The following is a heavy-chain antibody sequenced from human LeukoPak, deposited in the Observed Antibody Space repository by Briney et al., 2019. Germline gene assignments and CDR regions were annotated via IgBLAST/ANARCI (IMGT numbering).Heavy chain of an antibody. V-gene: IGHV3-30*18. Sequence: PGGSLRLSCGVSGFTLTNYDMHWVRQAPGKGLEWVAVISYDGTNKYYADSVKGRFTISRDNSKSTLYLQMNNLRAEDTAVYYCAKENDFVYWGQGTLVTVSS. CDR1: GFTLTNYD. CDR3: AKENDFVY. CDR2: ISYDGTNK. D-gene: IGHD3-3*01. J-gene: IGHJ4*02.